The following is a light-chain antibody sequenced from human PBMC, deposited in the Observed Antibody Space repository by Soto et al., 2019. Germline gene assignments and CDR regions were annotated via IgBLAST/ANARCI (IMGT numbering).Light chain of an antibody. Sequence: HSVLTQPASVSGSPGQSITISCTGTSSDVGGYNYVSWYQQHPGKAPKLIIYEVSNRPSGVSNRFSGSKSGDTASLTISGLHAEDEADYYCSSYTSSSTLYVFGTGTKVTVL. CDR1: SSDVGGYNY. CDR2: EVS. V-gene: IGLV2-14*01. CDR3: SSYTSSSTLYV. J-gene: IGLJ1*01.